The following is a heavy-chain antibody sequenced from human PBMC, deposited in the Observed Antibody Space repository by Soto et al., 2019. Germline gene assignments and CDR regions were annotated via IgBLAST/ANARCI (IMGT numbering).Heavy chain of an antibody. Sequence: GESLKISCKGSGYSFTSYWIGWVRQMPGKGLEWMGIIYPGDSDTRYSPSFQGQVTISADKSISTAYLQWSSLKASDTAMYYCARLQYDGTPYYYCYYGMDVRGQETTFTASS. V-gene: IGHV5-51*01. CDR2: IYPGDSDT. CDR1: GYSFTSYW. J-gene: IGHJ6*02. CDR3: ARLQYDGTPYYYCYYGMDV. D-gene: IGHD2-8*01.